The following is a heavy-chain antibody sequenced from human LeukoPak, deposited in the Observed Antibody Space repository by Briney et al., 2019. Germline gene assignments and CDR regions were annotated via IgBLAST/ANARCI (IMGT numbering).Heavy chain of an antibody. D-gene: IGHD6-13*01. Sequence: GESLKISCKGSGYSFTSYWIGWVRQMPGKGLEWMGIIYPDDSDTRYSPSFQGQVTISADKCISTAYLERSSLKAANTAMYYCARDCGSSDAGEFDYWGQGTLVTVSS. J-gene: IGHJ4*02. CDR2: IYPDDSDT. CDR1: GYSFTSYW. CDR3: ARDCGSSDAGEFDY. V-gene: IGHV5-51*01.